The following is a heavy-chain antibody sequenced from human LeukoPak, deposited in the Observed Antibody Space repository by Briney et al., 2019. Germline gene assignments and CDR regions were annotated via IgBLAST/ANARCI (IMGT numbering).Heavy chain of an antibody. CDR3: ARDEEYGDYPYHFDY. CDR1: GFTFSNYG. D-gene: IGHD4-17*01. CDR2: ISYDGSNK. Sequence: GGSLRLSCAASGFTFSNYGMHWVRQAPGKGLEWVAVISYDGSNKYYADSVKGRFTISRDNSKNTLYLQMNSLRAEDTAVFYCARDEEYGDYPYHFDYWGQGTLVTVPS. V-gene: IGHV3-30*03. J-gene: IGHJ4*02.